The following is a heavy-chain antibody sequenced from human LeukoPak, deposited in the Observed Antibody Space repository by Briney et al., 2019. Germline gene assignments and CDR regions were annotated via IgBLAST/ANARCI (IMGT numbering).Heavy chain of an antibody. CDR2: ISGSGGST. V-gene: IGHV3-23*01. D-gene: IGHD3-10*01. J-gene: IGHJ4*02. CDR1: GFTFSSYA. CDR3: AKDVGEYGNSPIDY. Sequence: GGSLRLSCAASGFTFSSYAVSWVRQAPGKGLEWVSAISGSGGSTYYADSVKGRFTLSRDNSKNTLYLQMNSLRADDTAVYYCAKDVGEYGNSPIDYWGQGTLVTVSS.